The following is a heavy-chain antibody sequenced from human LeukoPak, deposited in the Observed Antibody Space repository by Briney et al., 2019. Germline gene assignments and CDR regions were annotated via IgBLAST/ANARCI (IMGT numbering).Heavy chain of an antibody. J-gene: IGHJ4*02. V-gene: IGHV3-30*04. CDR3: AKDSILDH. CDR1: GFTFRAYA. CDR2: ISNDGTIQ. Sequence: GGSLRLSCAASGFTFRAYAMHWVRQAPGKGLEWLAVISNDGTIQYYADSVKGRFTISRDNSRNIMNLQTDSLRPEDTALYYCAKDSILDHWGQGTLVTVSS.